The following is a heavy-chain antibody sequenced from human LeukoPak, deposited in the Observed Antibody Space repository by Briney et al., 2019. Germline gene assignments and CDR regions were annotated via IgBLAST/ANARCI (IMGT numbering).Heavy chain of an antibody. D-gene: IGHD6-19*01. J-gene: IGHJ2*01. Sequence: LAETLSLTCTVSGGSISSYYWSWIRQPPGEGLEWIAYIYYSGSTNYNPSLKSRLTISVDTSKNQFSLKLTSVIAADTAVYYCARASAHRGIAVAGVYWYFDLWGRGTLVTVSS. V-gene: IGHV4-59*01. CDR2: IYYSGST. CDR3: ARASAHRGIAVAGVYWYFDL. CDR1: GGSISSYY.